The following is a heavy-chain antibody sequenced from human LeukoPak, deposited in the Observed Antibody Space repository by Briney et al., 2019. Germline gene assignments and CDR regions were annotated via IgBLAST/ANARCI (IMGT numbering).Heavy chain of an antibody. J-gene: IGHJ4*02. Sequence: GASVTVSCTASGYTFTIYYMHWVRQAPGQGLEWMGIINPSGGNTNYAQKLQGRVTMTTDTSTSTAYMELRSLRSDDTAVYYCARGDIVATNWGQGTLVTVSS. CDR1: GYTFTIYY. V-gene: IGHV1-46*01. CDR3: ARGDIVATN. D-gene: IGHD5-12*01. CDR2: INPSGGNT.